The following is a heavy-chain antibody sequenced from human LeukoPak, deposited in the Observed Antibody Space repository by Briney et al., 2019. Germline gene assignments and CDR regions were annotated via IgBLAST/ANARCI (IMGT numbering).Heavy chain of an antibody. J-gene: IGHJ4*02. V-gene: IGHV3-23*01. CDR2: ISGSGGST. CDR1: GFTFSSYA. Sequence: GGSLRLSCAASGFTFSSYAMSWVRQAPGKGLEWVSAISGSGGSTYYADSVKGRFTISRDNSKNTLYLQMNSLRAEDTTVYYCAKETSLSYDFWSGSHDYWGQGTLVTVSS. CDR3: AKETSLSYDFWSGSHDY. D-gene: IGHD3-3*01.